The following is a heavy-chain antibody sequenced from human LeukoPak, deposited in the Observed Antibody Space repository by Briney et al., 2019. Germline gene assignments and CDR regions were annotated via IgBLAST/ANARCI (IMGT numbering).Heavy chain of an antibody. D-gene: IGHD3-22*01. CDR3: ARERYYDSSGSRVLSNFDY. CDR2: ISSSSSYT. CDR1: GFTFSNYW. Sequence: GGSLKLSCAASGFTFSNYWMIWVRQAPGKGLEWVSYISSSSSYTNYADSVKGRFTISRDNAKNSLYLQMNSLRAEDTAVYYCARERYYDSSGSRVLSNFDYWGQGTLVTVSS. V-gene: IGHV3-11*05. J-gene: IGHJ4*02.